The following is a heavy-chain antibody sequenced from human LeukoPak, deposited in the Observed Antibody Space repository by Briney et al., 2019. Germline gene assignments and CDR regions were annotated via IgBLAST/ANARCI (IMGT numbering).Heavy chain of an antibody. CDR1: GFTFSSYW. V-gene: IGHV3-74*03. CDR3: HPLAYTTN. J-gene: IGHJ4*02. Sequence: GGSLRLSCAASGFTFSSYWMHWVRQAPGKGLVWVSRINSDGSSITYADSVKGRFIVSRDNAKSTMYLQMNNLRVDDTALYFCHPLAYTTNWGPGTLVTVS. CDR2: INSDGSSI. D-gene: IGHD2-2*02.